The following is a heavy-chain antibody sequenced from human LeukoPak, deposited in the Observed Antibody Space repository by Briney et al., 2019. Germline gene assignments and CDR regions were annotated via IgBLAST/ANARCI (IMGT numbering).Heavy chain of an antibody. CDR3: ARVQSGCGSTSCYDAYSFDS. J-gene: IGHJ4*02. CDR2: ISYDGSNK. CDR1: GFTFSNAY. V-gene: IGHV3-30-3*01. D-gene: IGHD2-2*01. Sequence: GGSLRLSCAASGFTFSNAYMNWVRQAPGKGLEWVAVISYDGSNKYYADSVKGRFTISRDNSKNTLYLQMNSLGPDDTAVYYCARVQSGCGSTSCYDAYSFDSWGRGTLVTVSS.